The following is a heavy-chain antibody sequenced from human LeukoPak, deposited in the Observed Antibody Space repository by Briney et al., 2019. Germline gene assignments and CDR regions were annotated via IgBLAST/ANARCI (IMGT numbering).Heavy chain of an antibody. CDR2: ISAHNGNR. V-gene: IGHV1-18*01. CDR1: GYSFSSYG. J-gene: IGHJ4*02. CDR3: ARVGGDGSGYYYSDY. D-gene: IGHD3-22*01. Sequence: ASVKVSCKASGYSFSSYGINWVRQAPGQGLEWMGWISAHNGNRNYAQKLQGRVTMTTDTSTSTAYMELRSLRSEDTGVYYCARVGGDGSGYYYSDYWGQGTLVTVSS.